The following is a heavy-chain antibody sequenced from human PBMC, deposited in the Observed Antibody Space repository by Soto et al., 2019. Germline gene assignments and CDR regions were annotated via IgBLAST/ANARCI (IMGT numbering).Heavy chain of an antibody. CDR1: GFTFSSYA. CDR2: FRSGGDDDTT. V-gene: IGHV3-23*01. D-gene: IGHD3-10*01. Sequence: GGSLRLSCAASGFTFSSYAMSWARQAPGKGLEWVSGFRSGGDDDTTYYADSLRGRFTISRDNSKNTLFLQMKSLRVEDTAIYYCAKKVNSGSGSQFFAYWGQGTLVTVSS. CDR3: AKKVNSGSGSQFFAY. J-gene: IGHJ4*02.